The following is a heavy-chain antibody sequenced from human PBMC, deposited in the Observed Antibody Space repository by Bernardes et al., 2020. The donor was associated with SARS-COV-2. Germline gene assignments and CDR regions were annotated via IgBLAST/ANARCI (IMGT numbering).Heavy chain of an antibody. CDR2: ISYEERTE. D-gene: IGHD2-15*01. Sequence: VGSLSLSCAASGFTFSNFAMHWVRQAPGKGLEWVAIISYEERTEYNAESVKGRFTISRDNSKNTVFLQMTSLRPEDTAVYYCAREGEDPTSSYFDYWGQGTLVTVSS. CDR1: GFTFSNFA. CDR3: AREGEDPTSSYFDY. J-gene: IGHJ4*02. V-gene: IGHV3-30*19.